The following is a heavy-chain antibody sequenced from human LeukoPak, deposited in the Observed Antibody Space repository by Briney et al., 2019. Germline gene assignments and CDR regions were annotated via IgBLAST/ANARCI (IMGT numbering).Heavy chain of an antibody. CDR3: ARGVGGYYEGAFDI. J-gene: IGHJ3*02. CDR1: GFTFSDYY. Sequence: PGGSLRLSCAASGFTFSDYYMSWIRQAPGKGLEWVSSISSSSSYIYYADSVKGRFTISRDNAKNSLYLQMNSLRAEDTAVYYCARGVGGYYEGAFDIWGQGTMVTVSS. V-gene: IGHV3-11*06. CDR2: ISSSSSYI. D-gene: IGHD1-26*01.